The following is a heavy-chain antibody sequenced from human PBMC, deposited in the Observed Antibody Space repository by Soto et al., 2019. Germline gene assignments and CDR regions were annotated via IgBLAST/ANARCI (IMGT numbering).Heavy chain of an antibody. D-gene: IGHD3-10*01. J-gene: IGHJ6*02. V-gene: IGHV2-5*02. CDR3: AHSNPMVRGVILQYYYYGMDV. Sequence: QITLKESGPTLVKPTQTLTLTCTFSGFSLSTSGVGVGWIRQPPGKALEWLALIYWDDDKRYSPSLKSRLTNTNDTSKNQVVPTKTNMNPVDKATYYCAHSNPMVRGVILQYYYYGMDVWGQGTTVTVSS. CDR1: GFSLSTSGVG. CDR2: IYWDDDK.